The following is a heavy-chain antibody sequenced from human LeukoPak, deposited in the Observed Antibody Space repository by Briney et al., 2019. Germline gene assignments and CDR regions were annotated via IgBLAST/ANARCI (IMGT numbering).Heavy chain of an antibody. CDR2: ISAYNGNT. Sequence: GASVKVSCKASGYTFTSYGISWVRQAPGQGLEWMGWISAYNGNTNYAQKLQGRVTMPTDTSTSTAYMELRSLRSDDTAVYYCARDRGGRYYYDSSGYYYVWGQGTLVTVSS. CDR3: ARDRGGRYYYDSSGYYYV. CDR1: GYTFTSYG. J-gene: IGHJ4*02. D-gene: IGHD3-22*01. V-gene: IGHV1-18*01.